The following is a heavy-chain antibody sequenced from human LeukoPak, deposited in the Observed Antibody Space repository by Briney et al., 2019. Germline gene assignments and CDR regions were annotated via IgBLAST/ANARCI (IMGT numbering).Heavy chain of an antibody. V-gene: IGHV3-23*01. CDR3: VRNDTSGVGLDY. CDR2: ISGRGTSI. D-gene: IGHD3-3*01. CDR1: GFPFSNYA. J-gene: IGHJ4*02. Sequence: GESLRLSCAASGFPFSNYAMTWVRQAPGKGLEWVSNISGRGTSINYAVSVKGRFSISRDNSKNTLYLQMNSLRDEDTAVYYCVRNDTSGVGLDYWGQGSLVTVSS.